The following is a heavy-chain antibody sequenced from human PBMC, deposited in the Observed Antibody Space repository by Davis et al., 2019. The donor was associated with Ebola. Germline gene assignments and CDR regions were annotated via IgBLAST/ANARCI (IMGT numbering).Heavy chain of an antibody. CDR3: ARRTDYGDYYFDY. D-gene: IGHD4-17*01. CDR2: IYPGDSDT. Sequence: GESLKISCKGSGYSFTSYWIAWVRQLPGKGLEWMGIIYPGDSDTRYSPSFQGQVTISADKSISTAYLQWSSLKASGTAMYYCARRTDYGDYYFDYWGQGTLVTVSS. V-gene: IGHV5-51*01. J-gene: IGHJ4*02. CDR1: GYSFTSYW.